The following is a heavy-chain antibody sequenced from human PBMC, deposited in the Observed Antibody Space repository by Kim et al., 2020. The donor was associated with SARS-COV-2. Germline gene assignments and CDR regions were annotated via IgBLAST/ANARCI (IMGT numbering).Heavy chain of an antibody. J-gene: IGHJ3*01. D-gene: IGHD3-16*01. Sequence: SETLSLTCAVNGGSLSGYYWTWIRQPPGKGLEWIGEITHSGSTNYKPSLKSRVTISVDTSKNQFSLRLYSVTAADTAVYYCAKTSSISGGLDVWGQGTTVTVSS. CDR3: AKTSSISGGLDV. CDR1: GGSLSGYY. V-gene: IGHV4-34*01. CDR2: ITHSGST.